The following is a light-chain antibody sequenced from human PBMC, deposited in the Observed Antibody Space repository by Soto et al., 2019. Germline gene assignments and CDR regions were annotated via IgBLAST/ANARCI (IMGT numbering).Light chain of an antibody. J-gene: IGLJ1*01. V-gene: IGLV2-14*01. CDR3: SSFTSSSTYV. CDR2: EVS. CDR1: SSDVGGYNY. Sequence: QSGLTQPASVSGSPGQSITISCTGTSSDVGGYNYVSWYQQHPGKAPKLMIYEVSNRPSGVSNRLSGSKSGNTASLTISGLQPEDEADYYCSSFTSSSTYVLGTGNKVTAL.